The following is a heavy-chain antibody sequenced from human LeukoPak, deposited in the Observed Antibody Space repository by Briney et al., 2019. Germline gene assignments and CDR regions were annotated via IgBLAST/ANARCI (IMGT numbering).Heavy chain of an antibody. D-gene: IGHD6-13*01. J-gene: IGHJ5*02. V-gene: IGHV5-51*01. CDR3: ARLGIANWFDP. Sequence: GESLKISCKGSGYSFTSYWIGWVRQLPGKGLGWMGIIYPDDSDTRYSPSFQGQVTISADKSISAAYLQWSSLKASDTAMYDCARLGIANWFDPWGQGTLVTVSS. CDR1: GYSFTSYW. CDR2: IYPDDSDT.